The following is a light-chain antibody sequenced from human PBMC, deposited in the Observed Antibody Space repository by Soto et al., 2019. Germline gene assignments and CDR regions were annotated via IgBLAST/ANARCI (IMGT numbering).Light chain of an antibody. CDR2: DVS. CDR3: SSYRSSNTLEV. J-gene: IGLJ1*01. Sequence: QSVLTQPASVSGSPGQSISISCTGTSSDVGGYNYVSWYQQHPGKAPKLMIYDVSNRPSGVSNRFSGSKSANTASLTISGLQAEDEADYYCSSYRSSNTLEVFGTGTKLTVL. CDR1: SSDVGGYNY. V-gene: IGLV2-14*01.